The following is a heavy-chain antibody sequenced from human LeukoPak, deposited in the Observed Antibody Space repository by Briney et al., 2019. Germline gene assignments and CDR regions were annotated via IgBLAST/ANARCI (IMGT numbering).Heavy chain of an antibody. CDR1: GFTFSSYS. CDR3: ARGGAYDFWSGYSAAWYAFDI. J-gene: IGHJ3*02. V-gene: IGHV3-21*01. D-gene: IGHD3-3*01. Sequence: GGSLRLSCAASGFTFSSYSMNWVRQAPGKGLEWVSSISSSSYIYYADSVKGRFTISRDNAKNSLYLQMNSLRAEDTAVYYCARGGAYDFWSGYSAAWYAFDIWGQGTMVTVSS. CDR2: ISSSSYI.